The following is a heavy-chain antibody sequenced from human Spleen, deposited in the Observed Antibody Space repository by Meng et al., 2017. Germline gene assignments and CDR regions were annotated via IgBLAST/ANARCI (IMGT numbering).Heavy chain of an antibody. V-gene: IGHV4-39*07. J-gene: IGHJ3*02. CDR2: INHSGGT. CDR1: GGSTSSSSYY. CDR3: ARSDRGGIRTVGIAVAGTTGAFDI. Sequence: SETLSLTCTVSGGSTSSSSYYWGWIRQPPGKGLEWIGEINHSGGTNYNPSLKSRVTISVDKSKNQFSLKLSSVTAADTAVYYCARSDRGGIRTVGIAVAGTTGAFDIWGQGTMVTVSS. D-gene: IGHD6-19*01.